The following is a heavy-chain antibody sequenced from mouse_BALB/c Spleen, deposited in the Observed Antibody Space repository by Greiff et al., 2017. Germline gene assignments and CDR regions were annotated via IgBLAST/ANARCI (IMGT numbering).Heavy chain of an antibody. Sequence: EVQRVESGPGLVKPSQSLSLTCTVTGYSITSDYAWNWIRQFPGNKLEWMGYISYSGSTSYNPSLKSRISITRDTSKNQFFLQLNSVTTEDTATYYCARSPYGYDSAMDYWGQGTSVTVSS. D-gene: IGHD2-2*01. V-gene: IGHV3-2*02. J-gene: IGHJ4*01. CDR1: GYSITSDYA. CDR2: ISYSGST. CDR3: ARSPYGYDSAMDY.